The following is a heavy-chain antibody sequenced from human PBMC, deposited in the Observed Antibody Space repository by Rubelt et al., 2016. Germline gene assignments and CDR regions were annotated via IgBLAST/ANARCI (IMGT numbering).Heavy chain of an antibody. Sequence: QVQLVQSGAEVKKPGSSVKVSCKASGGTFSSYAISWVRQAPGQGLEWMGRIIPILGIANYAQKFQGSVTITAANSTRPAYMALRSLGSAATAVYSCARRDGYNWDDAFDFWGQGTMVTVSS. D-gene: IGHD5-24*01. J-gene: IGHJ3*01. V-gene: IGHV1-69*04. CDR2: IIPILGIA. CDR1: GGTFSSYA. CDR3: ARRDGYNWDDAFDF.